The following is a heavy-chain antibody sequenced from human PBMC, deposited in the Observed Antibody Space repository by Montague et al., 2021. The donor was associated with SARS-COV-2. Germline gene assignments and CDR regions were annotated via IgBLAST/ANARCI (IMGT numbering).Heavy chain of an antibody. Sequence: SETLSLTCTVSGGSISTYYLYWSWLPPPAGLGLNWVILICPVANTNSNLSLKSPVTISIATSKNQFSLKLSSVTAADTAVYYCASVYTVTYYFDYWGRGTLVTISS. CDR1: GGSISTYYLY. CDR2: ICPVANT. V-gene: IGHV4-4*07. J-gene: IGHJ4*02. CDR3: ASVYTVTYYFDY. D-gene: IGHD4-17*01.